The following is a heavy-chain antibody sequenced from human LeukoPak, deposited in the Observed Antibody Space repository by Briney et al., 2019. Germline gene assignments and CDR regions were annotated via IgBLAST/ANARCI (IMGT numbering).Heavy chain of an antibody. CDR2: IKQDGSEK. V-gene: IGHV3-7*03. J-gene: IGHJ6*04. Sequence: GGSLGLSCAASGFTFSSYWMSWVRQAPGKGLEWVANIKQDGSEKYYVDSVKGRFTISRDNAKNSLYLQMNSLRAEDTAVYYCARDGLRPPFVGGMDVWGKGTTVTVSS. CDR3: ARDGLRPPFVGGMDV. CDR1: GFTFSSYW. D-gene: IGHD5-18*01.